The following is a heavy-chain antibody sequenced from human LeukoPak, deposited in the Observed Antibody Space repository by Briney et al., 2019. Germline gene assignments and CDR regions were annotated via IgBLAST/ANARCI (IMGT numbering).Heavy chain of an antibody. J-gene: IGHJ4*02. D-gene: IGHD2-2*01. CDR3: ARVYQSAEYYFDY. V-gene: IGHV4-59*01. Sequence: QTSETPSLTCTVSGGSIDSYYWSWIRQPPGKGLEWIGYIYYTGSTEYHPSLKSRVTISLDTSKNQFSLKLTSVTAADTAVYYCARVYQSAEYYFDYWGQGNLVSVSS. CDR2: IYYTGST. CDR1: GGSIDSYY.